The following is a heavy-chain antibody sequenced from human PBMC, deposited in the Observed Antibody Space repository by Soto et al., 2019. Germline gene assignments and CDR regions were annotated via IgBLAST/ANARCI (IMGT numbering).Heavy chain of an antibody. Sequence: GGSLRLSCAASGFTLSSYAMIWVRQAPGKGLEWVSGISGSGGSTYSADSVKGRFTISRDTSKNTLYLQMNSLRAEDTALYYCAKTGYNYGYWFDYWGQGTLVTVSS. CDR1: GFTLSSYA. CDR2: ISGSGGST. D-gene: IGHD5-18*01. CDR3: AKTGYNYGYWFDY. J-gene: IGHJ4*02. V-gene: IGHV3-23*01.